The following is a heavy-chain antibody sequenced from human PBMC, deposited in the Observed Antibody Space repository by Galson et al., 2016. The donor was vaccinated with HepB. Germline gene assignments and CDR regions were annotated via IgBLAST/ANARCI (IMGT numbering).Heavy chain of an antibody. V-gene: IGHV3-7*03. CDR3: ASEPTKSNEGY. CDR1: GFTLGRFW. Sequence: SLRLSCAASGFTLGRFWMSWVRQAPGKGLEWVANINQDGSRKNYVDSVEGRSTISRDYAKNSLYLQMSSLRAEDTAVYYCASEPTKSNEGYWGQGTLVSVSS. D-gene: IGHD1-1*01. J-gene: IGHJ4*02. CDR2: INQDGSRK.